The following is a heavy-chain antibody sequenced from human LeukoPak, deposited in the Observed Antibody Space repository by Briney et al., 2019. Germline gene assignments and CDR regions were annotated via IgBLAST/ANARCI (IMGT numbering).Heavy chain of an antibody. Sequence: ASVKVSCKASGYTFTSYAMHWVRRAPGQRLEWMGWINAGNGNTKYSQKFQGRVTITRDTSASTAYMELSSLRSEDTAVYYCARKISSSWYFSVDFDYWGQGTLVTVSS. CDR3: ARKISSSWYFSVDFDY. V-gene: IGHV1-3*01. J-gene: IGHJ4*02. CDR1: GYTFTSYA. D-gene: IGHD6-13*01. CDR2: INAGNGNT.